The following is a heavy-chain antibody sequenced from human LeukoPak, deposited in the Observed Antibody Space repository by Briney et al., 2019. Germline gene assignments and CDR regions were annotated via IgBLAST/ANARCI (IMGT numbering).Heavy chain of an antibody. CDR3: ARSLYCSSTSCYLSDNWFDP. Sequence: GESLKISCKGSGYSFTSYWIGWVRQMPGKGLEWMGIIYPGDSDTRYSPSFQGQVTISADKSISTAYLQWSSLKASDTAMYYCARSLYCSSTSCYLSDNWFDPWGQGTLVTVSS. CDR1: GYSFTSYW. V-gene: IGHV5-51*01. J-gene: IGHJ5*02. CDR2: IYPGDSDT. D-gene: IGHD2-2*01.